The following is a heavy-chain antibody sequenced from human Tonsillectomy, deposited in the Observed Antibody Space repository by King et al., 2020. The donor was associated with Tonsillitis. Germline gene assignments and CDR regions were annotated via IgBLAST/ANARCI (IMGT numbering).Heavy chain of an antibody. Sequence: QLVQSGVEVKKPGGSLKISCKASGYTFTNYWIGWGRQMPGKGLEWVGIIYPGGFDTSYNPSFQGQVTIPADNSVTTAYLQWGSLKASDTAMYYCASRPDAFDVWGQGTMVTVSS. V-gene: IGHV5-51*01. CDR2: IYPGGFDT. CDR3: ASRPDAFDV. CDR1: GYTFTNYW. J-gene: IGHJ3*01.